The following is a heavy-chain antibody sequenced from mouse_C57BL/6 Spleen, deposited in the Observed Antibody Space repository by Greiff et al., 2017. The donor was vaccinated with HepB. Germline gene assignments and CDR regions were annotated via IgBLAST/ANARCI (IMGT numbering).Heavy chain of an antibody. J-gene: IGHJ4*01. CDR1: GYAFSSSW. D-gene: IGHD2-2*01. Sequence: VQLQQSGPELVKPGASVKISCKASGYAFSSSWMNWVKQRPGKGLEWIGRIYPGDGDTNYNGKFKGKATLTADKSSSTAYMQLSSLTSEDSAVYFGARYYGYDEGRAMDYWGQGTSVTVSS. CDR3: ARYYGYDEGRAMDY. V-gene: IGHV1-82*01. CDR2: IYPGDGDT.